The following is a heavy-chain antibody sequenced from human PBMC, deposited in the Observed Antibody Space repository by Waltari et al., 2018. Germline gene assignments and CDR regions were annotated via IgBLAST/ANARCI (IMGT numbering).Heavy chain of an antibody. D-gene: IGHD2-15*01. CDR3: ARGDFGGGRYYYYHMDG. V-gene: IGHV4-59*01. CDR1: GVSISSYY. Sequence: QVQLQGSGPGLVKPSETLSLSCTVRGVSISSYYWSWIRQPPGKGLEWICYISHSGSTNYHPSLKGRVTISADTSKNQFFLKLTSMTAADTAVYYCARGDFGGGRYYYYHMDGWDKGTTVTVS. J-gene: IGHJ6*03. CDR2: ISHSGST.